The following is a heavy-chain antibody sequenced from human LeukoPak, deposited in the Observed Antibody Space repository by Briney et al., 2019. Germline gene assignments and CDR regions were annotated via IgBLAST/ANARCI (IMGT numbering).Heavy chain of an antibody. CDR1: GFSFSNYW. CDR2: TNTDGRST. J-gene: IGHJ3*02. CDR3: ARGLGYSSGWYYAFDI. V-gene: IGHV3-74*01. Sequence: GGSLRLSCAASGFSFSNYWMHWVRQAPGKGLVWVSRTNTDGRSTTYADSVKGRFTISRDNAKNTLYLQMNSLRAEDTAPYYCARGLGYSSGWYYAFDIWGQGTMVTVSS. D-gene: IGHD6-19*01.